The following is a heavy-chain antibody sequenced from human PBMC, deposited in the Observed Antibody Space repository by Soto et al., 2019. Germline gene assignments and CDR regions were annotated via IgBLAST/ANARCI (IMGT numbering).Heavy chain of an antibody. CDR3: VKDLIVVVPAAMVGRGAFDI. J-gene: IGHJ3*02. CDR1: GFTFSSYA. Sequence: GGSLRLSCSASGFTFSSYAMHWVRQAPGKGLEYVSAISSNGGSTYYADSVKGRFTISRDNSKNTLYLQMSSLRAEDTAVYYCVKDLIVVVPAAMVGRGAFDIWGKETMVTV. V-gene: IGHV3-64D*06. D-gene: IGHD2-2*01. CDR2: ISSNGGST.